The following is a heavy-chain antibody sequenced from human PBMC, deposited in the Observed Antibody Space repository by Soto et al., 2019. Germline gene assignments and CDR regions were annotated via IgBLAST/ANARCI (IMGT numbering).Heavy chain of an antibody. D-gene: IGHD1-26*01. J-gene: IGHJ4*02. CDR3: ARRYGGNFDS. CDR2: IYYSGST. Sequence: QVQLQESGPGLVKPSEPLSLTCTVSGGSISSYYWSWIRPPPGKGLEWIGYIYYSGSTNYNPSLRSRVTISVDTSKNQFSLKLSSVTAADTAVYYCARRYGGNFDSWGQGTLVTVSS. V-gene: IGHV4-59*01. CDR1: GGSISSYY.